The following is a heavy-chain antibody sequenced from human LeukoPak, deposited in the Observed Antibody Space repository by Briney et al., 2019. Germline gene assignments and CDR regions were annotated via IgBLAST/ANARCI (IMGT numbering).Heavy chain of an antibody. J-gene: IGHJ4*02. CDR1: GFTFSSYE. V-gene: IGHV3-48*03. D-gene: IGHD3-9*01. Sequence: GGSLRLSCAASGFTFSSYEMNWVSQAPGKGLEWVSYISISGSNIYYADTVKGRFTISRDNAKNSLHLQMNSLRAEDTAVYYCARETGPYHDYWGQGTLVTVSS. CDR2: ISISGSNI. CDR3: ARETGPYHDY.